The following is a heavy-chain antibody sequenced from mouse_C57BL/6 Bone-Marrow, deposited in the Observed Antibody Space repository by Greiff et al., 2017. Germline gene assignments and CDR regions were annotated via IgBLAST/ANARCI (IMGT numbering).Heavy chain of an antibody. CDR2: INPGSGGT. D-gene: IGHD1-1*02. CDR1: GYAFTNYL. V-gene: IGHV1-54*01. CDR3: ARGLWYFDY. J-gene: IGHJ2*01. Sequence: VKVVESGAELVRPGTSVKVSCKASGYAFTNYLIEWVKQRPGQGLEWIGVINPGSGGTNYNEKFKGKGTLTADKSSSTAYMQLSSLTSEDSAVYFCARGLWYFDYWGQGTTLTVSS.